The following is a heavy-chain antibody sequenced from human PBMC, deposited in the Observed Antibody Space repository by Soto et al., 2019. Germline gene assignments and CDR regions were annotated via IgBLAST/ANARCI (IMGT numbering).Heavy chain of an antibody. CDR3: AKDPLGGAVAVPFFDQ. D-gene: IGHD6-19*01. V-gene: IGHV3-9*01. J-gene: IGHJ4*02. CDR2: ITWNSGNI. Sequence: EVQLVESGGGLVQPGRSLRLSCTASGFDFGEYAMHWVRQAPGKGLEWVSGITWNSGNIGYAESVKGRFTISRDNANNSLFLQMNSRRPEDTAVYYCAKDPLGGAVAVPFFDQRGQGAQVTVSS. CDR1: GFDFGEYA.